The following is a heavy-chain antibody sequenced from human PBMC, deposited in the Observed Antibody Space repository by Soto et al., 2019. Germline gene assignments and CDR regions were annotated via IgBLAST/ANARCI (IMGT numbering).Heavy chain of an antibody. CDR3: ARDLTMMRHGRDYYYGMDV. Sequence: GGSLRISCAASGFTFSSYAMHWVRQAPGKGLEWVAVISYDGSNKYYADSVKGRFTISRDNSKNTLYLQMNSLRAEDTAVYYCARDLTMMRHGRDYYYGMDVWGQGTTVTVSS. J-gene: IGHJ6*02. CDR2: ISYDGSNK. CDR1: GFTFSSYA. V-gene: IGHV3-30-3*01. D-gene: IGHD3-22*01.